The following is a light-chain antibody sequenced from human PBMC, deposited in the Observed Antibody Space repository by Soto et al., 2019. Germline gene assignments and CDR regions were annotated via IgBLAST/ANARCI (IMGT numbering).Light chain of an antibody. V-gene: IGLV2-14*01. CDR1: SSDVGDYKY. Sequence: QSVLTQPRSVSGSPGQSVTISCTGTSSDVGDYKYVSWYQQHPGKAPKLMIYEVTRRPSGVSNRFSGSKSDYTASLTISGLQTDDEADYYCSSYTAASTLDVVFGGGTK. CDR3: SSYTAASTLDVV. CDR2: EVT. J-gene: IGLJ2*01.